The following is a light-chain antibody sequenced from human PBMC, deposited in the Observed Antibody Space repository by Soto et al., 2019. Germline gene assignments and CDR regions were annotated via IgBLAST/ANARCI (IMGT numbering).Light chain of an antibody. CDR2: GVT. CDR1: SSDVGGYDY. V-gene: IGLV2-8*01. CDR3: SSYAGSNNFV. J-gene: IGLJ1*01. Sequence: VLTQPPSASGSPGQSVTISCTGTSSDVGGYDYVSWYQQHPGKAPKLMIYGVTKRPSGVPDRFSGSKSGNTASLTVSGLQAEDEADYYCSSYAGSNNFVFGTGTKVTVL.